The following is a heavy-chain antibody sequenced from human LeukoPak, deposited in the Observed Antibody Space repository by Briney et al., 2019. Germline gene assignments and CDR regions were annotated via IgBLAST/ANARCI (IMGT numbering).Heavy chain of an antibody. V-gene: IGHV4-39*07. J-gene: IGHJ5*02. CDR1: GGSISSSSYY. CDR2: IYYSGST. Sequence: TSETLSLTCTVSGGSISSSSYYWGWLRQPPGKGLEWIGSIYYSGSTYYNPSLKSRVTISVDTSKNQFSLKLSSVTAADTAVYYCARAMAPFDPWGQGTLVTVSS. CDR3: ARAMAPFDP. D-gene: IGHD5-24*01.